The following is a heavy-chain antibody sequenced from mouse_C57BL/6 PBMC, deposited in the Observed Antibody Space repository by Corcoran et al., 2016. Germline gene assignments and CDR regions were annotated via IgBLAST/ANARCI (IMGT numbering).Heavy chain of an antibody. CDR1: GYTFTSYG. CDR3: ARYKLTGTYYFDY. D-gene: IGHD4-1*01. V-gene: IGHV1-81*01. CDR2: IYPRSGNT. Sequence: QVQLQQSGAELARPGASVKLSCKASGYTFTSYGISWVKQRTGQGLEWIGEIYPRSGNTYYNEKFKGKATLTADKSSSTAYMELRSLTSEDSAVYFCARYKLTGTYYFDYWGQGTTLTVSS. J-gene: IGHJ2*01.